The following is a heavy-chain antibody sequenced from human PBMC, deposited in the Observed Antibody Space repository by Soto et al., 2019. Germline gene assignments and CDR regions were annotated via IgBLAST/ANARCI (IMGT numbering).Heavy chain of an antibody. V-gene: IGHV3-74*01. J-gene: IGHJ4*02. Sequence: EVHLVESGGGLVQPGGSLRLSCAASGFTFRYFWLHWVRQVPGRGPVWVSGINNDGSYTFYADCVECRFTISRDNAKNTVYLRMDSLRAEDTAIYYCGSLFEFWGQGTLVTGPS. CDR2: INNDGSYT. CDR1: GFTFRYFW. CDR3: GSLFEF.